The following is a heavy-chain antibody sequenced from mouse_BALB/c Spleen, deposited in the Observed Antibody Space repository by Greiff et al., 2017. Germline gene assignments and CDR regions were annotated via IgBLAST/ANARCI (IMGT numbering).Heavy chain of an antibody. J-gene: IGHJ4*01. D-gene: IGHD2-5*01. CDR2: INPYNGDT. CDR3: ARSGYYSNYPYAMDY. V-gene: IGHV1-20*02. Sequence: DVQLQESGPELVKPGASVKISCKASGYSFTGYFMHWVMQSHGKSLEWIGRINPYNGDTFYNQKFKGKATLTVDNSSSTAHMELRSLASEDSAVYDCARSGYYSNYPYAMDYWGQGTSGTVSS. CDR1: GYSFTGYF.